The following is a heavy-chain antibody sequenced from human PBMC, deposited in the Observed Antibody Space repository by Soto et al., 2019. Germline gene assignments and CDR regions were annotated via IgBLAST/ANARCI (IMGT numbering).Heavy chain of an antibody. Sequence: QLQLRESGPGLVKPSETLSLTCSVSDDSINSDKYYWGWIRQPPGKGLEWIGSIYYRGNAYYNPSLQTRVTISLDKSTSQFSLKLNSVTAADSAVYFCARLEGLATISYYFDFWGPGALVTVSS. CDR1: DDSINSDKYY. J-gene: IGHJ4*02. CDR3: ARLEGLATISYYFDF. D-gene: IGHD3-9*01. CDR2: IYYRGNA. V-gene: IGHV4-39*01.